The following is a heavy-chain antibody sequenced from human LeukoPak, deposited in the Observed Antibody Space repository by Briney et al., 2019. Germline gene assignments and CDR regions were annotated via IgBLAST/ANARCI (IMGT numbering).Heavy chain of an antibody. D-gene: IGHD2-2*01. CDR2: ISGSGGST. V-gene: IGHV3-23*01. CDR1: GFTFSSYA. Sequence: PGGSLRLSCAASGFTFSSYAMSWVRQAPGKGLEWVSAISGSGGSTYYADSVKGRFTISRDNSRNTLYLQMNSLRAEDTAVYYCTIVVVPAAKGGAFDIWGQGTVVTVSS. J-gene: IGHJ3*02. CDR3: TIVVVPAAKGGAFDI.